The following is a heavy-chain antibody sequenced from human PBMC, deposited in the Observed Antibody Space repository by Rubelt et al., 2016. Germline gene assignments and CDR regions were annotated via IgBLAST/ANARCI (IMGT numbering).Heavy chain of an antibody. CDR2: IWYDGSNK. D-gene: IGHD2-15*01. Sequence: KGLEWVAVIWYDGSNKYYADSVKGRFTISRDNSKNTLYLQMNSLRAEDTAVYYCAKDASPYCSGGSCYSGIDYWGQGTLVTVSS. J-gene: IGHJ4*02. CDR3: AKDASPYCSGGSCYSGIDY. V-gene: IGHV3-33*06.